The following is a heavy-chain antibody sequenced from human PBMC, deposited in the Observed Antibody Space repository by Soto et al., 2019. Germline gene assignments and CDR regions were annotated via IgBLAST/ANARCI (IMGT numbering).Heavy chain of an antibody. CDR3: STSVYCSTTRCYYYYGLDV. D-gene: IGHD2-2*01. CDR2: IIPIFGTE. CDR1: GGTFSSHS. V-gene: IGHV1-69*06. Sequence: QVQLVQSGAEVKKPGSSVKVSCKVSGGTFSSHSINWVRQAPGQGPEWMGGIIPIFGTENYAQKFQGRVQITADKSTSTAYMELSSLTSEDTALYYCSTSVYCSTTRCYYYYGLDVWGQGTTVIVSS. J-gene: IGHJ6*02.